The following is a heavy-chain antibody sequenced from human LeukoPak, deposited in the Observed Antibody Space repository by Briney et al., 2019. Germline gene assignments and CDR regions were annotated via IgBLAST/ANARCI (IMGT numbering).Heavy chain of an antibody. J-gene: IGHJ4*02. D-gene: IGHD3-10*01. Sequence: PSETLSLTCTVSGGSISSYYWSWIRQPPGEGLEWIGYIYYSGSTNYNPSLKSRVTISVDTSKNQFSLKLSSVTAADTAVYYCARARFGEHFDYWGQGTLVTVSS. V-gene: IGHV4-59*01. CDR1: GGSISSYY. CDR2: IYYSGST. CDR3: ARARFGEHFDY.